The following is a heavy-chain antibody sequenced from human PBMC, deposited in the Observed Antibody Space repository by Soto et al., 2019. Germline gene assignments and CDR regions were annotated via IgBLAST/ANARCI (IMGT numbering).Heavy chain of an antibody. J-gene: IGHJ4*02. CDR3: AKCSSGYYFDYSH. CDR2: ISGRGDST. CDR1: GFTSSSYA. D-gene: IGHD3-22*01. Sequence: PGGSLRLSCAASGFTSSSYAMSWVRQAPGKGLEWVSAISGRGDSTYYADSVKGRFTISRNNSKNTLYLQMTSLRAEDTAVYYCAKCSSGYYFDYSHWGQGARVTVSS. V-gene: IGHV3-23*01.